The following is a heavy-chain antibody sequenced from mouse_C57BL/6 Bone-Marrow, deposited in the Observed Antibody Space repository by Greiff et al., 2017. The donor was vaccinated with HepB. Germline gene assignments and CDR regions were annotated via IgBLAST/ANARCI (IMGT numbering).Heavy chain of an antibody. CDR3: ARSLLYYYGSGFAY. V-gene: IGHV1-12*01. D-gene: IGHD1-1*01. Sequence: LQESGAELVRPGASVKMSCKASGYTFTSYNMHWVKQTPRQGLEWIGAIYPGNGDTSYNQKFKGKATLTVDKSSSTAYMQLSSLTSEDSAVYFCARSLLYYYGSGFAYWGQGTLVTVSA. CDR2: IYPGNGDT. J-gene: IGHJ3*01. CDR1: GYTFTSYN.